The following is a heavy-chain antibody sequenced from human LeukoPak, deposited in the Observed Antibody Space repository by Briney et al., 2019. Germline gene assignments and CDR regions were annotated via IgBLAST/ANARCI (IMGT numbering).Heavy chain of an antibody. CDR1: GFTFSSYA. CDR3: AKSILLGYCSGGSCYGYYFDY. CDR2: ISGSGGST. J-gene: IGHJ4*02. D-gene: IGHD2-15*01. V-gene: IGHV3-23*01. Sequence: GGSLRLSCAASGFTFSSYAMSWVRQAPGKGLEWVSAISGSGGSTYYADSVKGRFTISRDNSKNTLYLQMNSLRAEDTAVYYCAKSILLGYCSGGSCYGYYFDYWGQGTLVTVSS.